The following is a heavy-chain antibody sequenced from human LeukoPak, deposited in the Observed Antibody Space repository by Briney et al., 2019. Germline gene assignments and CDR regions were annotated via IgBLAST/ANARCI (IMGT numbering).Heavy chain of an antibody. D-gene: IGHD3-10*01. Sequence: GGFLRLSCAASGFTVSSNYMSWVRQAPGKGLEWVANIKQDGSEKYYVDSVKGRFTISRDNAKNSLYLQMNSLRAEDTAVYYCARDFTPYYYGSGNSLGYWGQGTLVTVSS. J-gene: IGHJ4*02. V-gene: IGHV3-7*01. CDR1: GFTVSSNY. CDR2: IKQDGSEK. CDR3: ARDFTPYYYGSGNSLGY.